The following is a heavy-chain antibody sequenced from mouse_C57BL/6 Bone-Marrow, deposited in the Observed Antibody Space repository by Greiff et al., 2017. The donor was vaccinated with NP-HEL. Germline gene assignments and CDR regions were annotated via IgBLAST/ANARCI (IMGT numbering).Heavy chain of an antibody. D-gene: IGHD2-3*01. Sequence: EVMLVESGGGLVKPGGSLKLSCAASGFTFSSYAMSWVRQTPEKRLEWVATISDGGSYTYYPDNVKGRFTISRDNAKNNLYLQMSHLKSEDTAMYYCARDGYYVGVGYWGQGTTLTVSS. V-gene: IGHV5-4*01. CDR3: ARDGYYVGVGY. J-gene: IGHJ2*01. CDR2: ISDGGSYT. CDR1: GFTFSSYA.